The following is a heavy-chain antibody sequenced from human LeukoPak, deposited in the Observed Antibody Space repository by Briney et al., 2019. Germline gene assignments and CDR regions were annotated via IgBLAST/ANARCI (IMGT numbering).Heavy chain of an antibody. Sequence: GGSLRLSCAASGFTFSSYEMNWVRQAPGKGLEWVSYISSSGSTIYYADSMKGRFTISRDNAKNSLYLQMNSLRAEDTAVYYCARDSPVTTVYYYYYGMDVWGQGTTVTVSS. V-gene: IGHV3-48*03. CDR1: GFTFSSYE. D-gene: IGHD4-17*01. CDR2: ISSSGSTI. CDR3: ARDSPVTTVYYYYYGMDV. J-gene: IGHJ6*02.